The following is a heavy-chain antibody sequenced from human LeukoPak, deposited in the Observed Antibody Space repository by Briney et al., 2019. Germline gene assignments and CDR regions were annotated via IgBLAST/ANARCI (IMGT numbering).Heavy chain of an antibody. CDR1: GGSISSYY. CDR2: IYYSGST. CDR3: ARGKAYYYDSSGYYDFDY. Sequence: PSETLSLTCAVSGGSISSYYWSWIRQPPGKGLEWIGYIYYSGSTNYNPSLKSRVTISVDTSKNHFSLKLSSVTAADTAVYYCARGKAYYYDSSGYYDFDYWGQGTLVTVSS. J-gene: IGHJ4*02. V-gene: IGHV4-59*01. D-gene: IGHD3-22*01.